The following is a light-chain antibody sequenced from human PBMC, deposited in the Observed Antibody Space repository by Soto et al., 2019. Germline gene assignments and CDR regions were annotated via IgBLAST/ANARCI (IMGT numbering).Light chain of an antibody. J-gene: IGKJ4*01. CDR1: QSVSSY. V-gene: IGKV3-11*01. CDR3: QQRSNLPLT. CDR2: DAS. Sequence: ETVLTQSPATLSLSPGERAILSCRASQSVSSYLAWYPQKPGQAPRLLISDASNLATGIPARFSGSGSGTDVTLTISSLEPEDFAIYYCQQRSNLPLTFGGGTKVEIK.